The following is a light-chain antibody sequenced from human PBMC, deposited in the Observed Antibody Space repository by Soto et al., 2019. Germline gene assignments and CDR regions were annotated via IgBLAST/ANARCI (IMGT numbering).Light chain of an antibody. CDR3: QQYSRWPLEIT. CDR2: DAS. J-gene: IGKJ4*01. CDR1: HSFSSSY. Sequence: DIAMTQSPATLSVSPGGIATLCCRASHSFSSSYLAWYQQKPGQAPRLLLYDASTRATGIPARFSGSGSGTEFTLTISSLQSEDFAVYYCQQYSRWPLEITFGGGTKVDNK. V-gene: IGKV3D-15*01.